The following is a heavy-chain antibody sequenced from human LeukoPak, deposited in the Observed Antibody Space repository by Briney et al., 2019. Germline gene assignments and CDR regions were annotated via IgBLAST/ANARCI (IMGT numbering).Heavy chain of an antibody. V-gene: IGHV1-69*05. Sequence: AVKVSCKASGGTFSSYAISWVRQAPGQGLEWMGGIIPIFGTANYAQTFQGRVPITTDESTSTAYMELSSLRSEDTAVYYCARSFILVTDYYYMDVWGKGNTVTVSS. D-gene: IGHD2-15*01. CDR2: IIPIFGTA. CDR1: GGTFSSYA. J-gene: IGHJ6*03. CDR3: ARSFILVTDYYYMDV.